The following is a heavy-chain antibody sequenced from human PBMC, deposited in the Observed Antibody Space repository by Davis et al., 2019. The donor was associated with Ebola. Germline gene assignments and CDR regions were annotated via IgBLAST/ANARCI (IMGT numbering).Heavy chain of an antibody. CDR1: GFTFSRYG. CDR3: AKGDIVVVVAATPTN. J-gene: IGHJ4*02. D-gene: IGHD2-15*01. V-gene: IGHV3-30*02. CDR2: IRFDGSNK. Sequence: GGSLRLSCSASGFTFSRYGMYWVRQAPGKGLEWATFIRFDGSNKYYADSVKGRFTISRDNSKNTLYLQMNSLRAEDTAVYYCAKGDIVVVVAATPTNWGQGTLVTVSS.